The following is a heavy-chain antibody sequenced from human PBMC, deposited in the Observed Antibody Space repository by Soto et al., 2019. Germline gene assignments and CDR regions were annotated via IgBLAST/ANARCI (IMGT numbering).Heavy chain of an antibody. D-gene: IGHD3-22*01. CDR2: ISAYNGNT. CDR1: GYAFTSYG. J-gene: IGHJ4*02. V-gene: IGHV1-18*01. Sequence: ASVKVSCKASGYAFTSYGISWVRQAPGQGLEWMGWISAYNGNTNYAQKLQGRVTMTTDTSTSTAYMELRSLRSDNTAVYYCARDWYYDSSGYFDYWGQGTLVTVSS. CDR3: ARDWYYDSSGYFDY.